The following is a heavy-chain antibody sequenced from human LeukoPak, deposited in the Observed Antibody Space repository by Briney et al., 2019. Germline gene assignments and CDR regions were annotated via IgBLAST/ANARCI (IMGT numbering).Heavy chain of an antibody. V-gene: IGHV3-23*01. CDR1: GFTFSSYA. D-gene: IGHD2-21*01. Sequence: GGSLRLSCAASGFTFSSYAMSWVRQAPGKGLEWVSAISGSGGSTYYADSVKGRFTISRDNSKNPLYLQTNSLRAEDTAVYYCAKSSIAIPNRFDPWGQGTLVTVSS. CDR2: ISGSGGST. CDR3: AKSSIAIPNRFDP. J-gene: IGHJ5*02.